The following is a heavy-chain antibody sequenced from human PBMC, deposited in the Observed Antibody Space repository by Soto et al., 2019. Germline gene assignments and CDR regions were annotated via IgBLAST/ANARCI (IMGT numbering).Heavy chain of an antibody. CDR1: GGSISSSNW. J-gene: IGHJ6*02. D-gene: IGHD3-22*01. CDR3: ARYTYYYDSSGYYYYYGMDV. CDR2: IYHSGST. Sequence: SETLSLTCAVSGGSISSSNWWSWVRQPPGKGLEWIGEIYHSGSTNYNPSLKSRVTISVDKSKNQFSLKLSSVTAADTAVYYCARYTYYYDSSGYYYYYGMDVWGQGTTVTVS. V-gene: IGHV4-4*02.